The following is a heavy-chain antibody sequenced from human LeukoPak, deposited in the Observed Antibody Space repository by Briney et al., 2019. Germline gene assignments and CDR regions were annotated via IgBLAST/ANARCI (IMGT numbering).Heavy chain of an antibody. D-gene: IGHD3-16*01. J-gene: IGHJ4*02. CDR2: IYYSGST. V-gene: IGHV4-39*01. CDR1: GGSISSSSYY. Sequence: SETLSLTCTVSGGSISSSSYYWGWIRQPPGKGLEWIGSIYYSGSTYYNPSLKSRVSISVDTSKNQFSLKLSSVTAADTAVYYCARRDYVWGSYYPFDYWGQGTLVTVSS. CDR3: ARRDYVWGSYYPFDY.